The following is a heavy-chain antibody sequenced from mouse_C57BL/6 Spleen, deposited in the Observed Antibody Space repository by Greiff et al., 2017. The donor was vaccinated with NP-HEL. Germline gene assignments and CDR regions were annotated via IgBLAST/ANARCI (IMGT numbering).Heavy chain of an antibody. D-gene: IGHD2-5*01. CDR2: IYPGDGDT. Sequence: QVQLQQSGAELVKPGASVKISCKASGYAFSSYWMNWVKQRPGKGLEWIGQIYPGDGDTNYNVKFKGKATLTADKSSSTAYMQLSSLTSEDSAVYFCARSGSNYWYFDVWGTGTTVTVSS. V-gene: IGHV1-80*01. CDR3: ARSGSNYWYFDV. CDR1: GYAFSSYW. J-gene: IGHJ1*03.